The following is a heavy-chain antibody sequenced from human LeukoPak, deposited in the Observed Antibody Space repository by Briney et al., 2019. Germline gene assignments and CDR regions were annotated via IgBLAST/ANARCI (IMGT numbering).Heavy chain of an antibody. CDR2: IKEDGSEK. CDR3: ASFGVAVA. Sequence: GGSLRLSWAAPGFTFSNYWMNWFSQAPGKGLEWVANIKEDGSEKYYVDSVKGRFTISRDNAKNSLYLQMNNLRAEDTAVYYCASFGVAVAWGQGTLVTVSS. J-gene: IGHJ5*02. D-gene: IGHD2-21*01. V-gene: IGHV3-7*01. CDR1: GFTFSNYW.